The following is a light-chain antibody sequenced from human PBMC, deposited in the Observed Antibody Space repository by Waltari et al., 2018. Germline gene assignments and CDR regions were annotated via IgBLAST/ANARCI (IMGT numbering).Light chain of an antibody. Sequence: QSALTQPASVSGSPGQSITISCTGTSSDVGGYNYVSWYQQHPGKAPKLMFYDVSNRPSGVSNRFSGSKSGKPASLTISGLQAEDEADYYCSSYTSSSTLVFGGGTKLTVL. CDR3: SSYTSSSTLV. V-gene: IGLV2-14*03. CDR2: DVS. J-gene: IGLJ2*01. CDR1: SSDVGGYNY.